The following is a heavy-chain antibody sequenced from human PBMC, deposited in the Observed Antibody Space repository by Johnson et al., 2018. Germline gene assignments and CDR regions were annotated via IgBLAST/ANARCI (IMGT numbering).Heavy chain of an antibody. CDR3: ARSGSSGYLDALYF. CDR2: ISWNSGRI. D-gene: IGHD3-22*01. CDR1: GFTFSSYG. J-gene: IGHJ3*01. V-gene: IGHV3-9*01. Sequence: VQLQESGGGLVQPGGSLKLSCAASGFTFSSYGMHWVRQAPGKGLEWVSGISWNSGRIGYADSVKGRFTITRDNAKNSLYLQMNSRRAEDTGLYYCARSGSSGYLDALYFWGQGTVVTVAS.